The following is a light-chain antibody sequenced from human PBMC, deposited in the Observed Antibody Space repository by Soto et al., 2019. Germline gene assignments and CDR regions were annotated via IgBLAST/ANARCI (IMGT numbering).Light chain of an antibody. V-gene: IGKV1-5*03. J-gene: IGKJ1*01. CDR3: QQYNDYSWT. Sequence: DIQMTQSPSPLSASVGDRVSINCRASQSISAWLAWYQPKPGKAPRLLIYKASTLEIGVPSRFTGSGSGTEFTLTISSLQPDDVATYYGQQYNDYSWTFGQGTKVEVK. CDR1: QSISAW. CDR2: KAS.